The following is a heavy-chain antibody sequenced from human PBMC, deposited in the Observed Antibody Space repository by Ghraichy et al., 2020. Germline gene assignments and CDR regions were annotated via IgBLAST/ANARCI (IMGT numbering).Heavy chain of an antibody. D-gene: IGHD2-15*01. V-gene: IGHV3-33*01. J-gene: IGHJ4*02. CDR2: IWYDGSNK. CDR1: GFTFSSYG. Sequence: LSLTCAASGFTFSSYGMHWVRQAPGKGLEWVAVIWYDGSNKYYADSVKGRFTISRDNSKNTLYLQMNSLRAEDTAVYYCARSRGGIPLDYWGQGTLVTVSS. CDR3: ARSRGGIPLDY.